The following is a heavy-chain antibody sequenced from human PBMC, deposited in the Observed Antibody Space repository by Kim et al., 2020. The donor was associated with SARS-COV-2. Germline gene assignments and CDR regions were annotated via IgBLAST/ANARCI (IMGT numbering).Heavy chain of an antibody. V-gene: IGHV4-38-2*02. CDR2: IYHSGST. CDR3: ARYVVTIFGVVISRRQKNWFDP. J-gene: IGHJ5*02. Sequence: SETLSLTCTVSGSSISSGYYWGWIRQPPGKGLEWIGSIYHSGSTYYNPSLKSRVTISVDTSKNQFSLKLSSVTAADTAVYYCARYVVTIFGVVISRRQKNWFDPWGQGTLVTVSS. CDR1: GSSISSGYY. D-gene: IGHD3-3*01.